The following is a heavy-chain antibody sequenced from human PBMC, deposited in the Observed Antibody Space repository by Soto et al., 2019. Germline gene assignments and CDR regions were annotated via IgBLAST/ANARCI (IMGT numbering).Heavy chain of an antibody. V-gene: IGHV2-70*04. CDR1: GFSLSTSGMR. CDR3: ARIASGRPGYYFDY. Sequence: SGPTLVNPTQTLTLTCTFSGFSLSTSGMRVSWIRQPPGKALEWLARIDCDDDKFYITSLKTRLTISKDTSKNQVVLTMTNMDPVDTATYYCARIASGRPGYYFDYWGQGTLVTVSS. D-gene: IGHD1-26*01. CDR2: IDCDDDK. J-gene: IGHJ4*02.